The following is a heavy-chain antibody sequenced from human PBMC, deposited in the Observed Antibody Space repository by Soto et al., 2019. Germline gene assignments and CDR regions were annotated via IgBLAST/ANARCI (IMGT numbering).Heavy chain of an antibody. CDR1: GYTFTSYY. D-gene: IGHD3-10*01. CDR2: INPSGGST. V-gene: IGHV1-46*01. CDR3: ARGNTYYYGSGSYYKQPWPFSY. Sequence: ASVKVSCKASGYTFTSYYMHWVRQAPGQGLEWMGIINPSGGSTSYAQKFQGRVTMTRDTSTSTVYMELSSLRVEDTAVYYCARGNTYYYGSGSYYKQPWPFSYWGQGTLVTVSS. J-gene: IGHJ4*02.